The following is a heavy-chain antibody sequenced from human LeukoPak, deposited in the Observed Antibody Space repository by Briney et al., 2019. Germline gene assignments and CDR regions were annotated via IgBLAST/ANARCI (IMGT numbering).Heavy chain of an antibody. CDR1: GFTFSSYG. J-gene: IGHJ4*02. V-gene: IGHV3-30*02. CDR2: IRYDGSNK. D-gene: IGHD3-16*02. Sequence: GGSLRLSCAASGFTFSSYGMHWVRQAPGKGLEWVAFIRYDGSNKYYADSVKGRFTISRDNSKNTLYLQMNSLRAEDTAVYYCAKDNYDYVWGSYRPDYWGQGTLVTVSS. CDR3: AKDNYDYVWGSYRPDY.